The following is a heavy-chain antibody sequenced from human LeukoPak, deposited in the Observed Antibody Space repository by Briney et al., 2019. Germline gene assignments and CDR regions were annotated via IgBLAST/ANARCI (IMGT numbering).Heavy chain of an antibody. Sequence: GGSLRLSCVASGLTVSSNYMSWVRQAPGKGLDWVSSMYSGGSTYYADSVKDRFTISRDNSKNTLYLLMNSLRVEDTAVYYCARDLIYDWGQGTLVTVSS. D-gene: IGHD3-16*01. CDR1: GLTVSSNY. CDR3: ARDLIYD. J-gene: IGHJ4*02. V-gene: IGHV3-66*01. CDR2: MYSGGST.